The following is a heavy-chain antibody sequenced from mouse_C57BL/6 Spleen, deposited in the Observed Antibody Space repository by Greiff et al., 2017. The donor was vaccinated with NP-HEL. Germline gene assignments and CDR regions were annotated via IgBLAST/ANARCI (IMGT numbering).Heavy chain of an antibody. CDR3: ARSSYYYGSSNVRYFDY. CDR1: GYTFTRYW. V-gene: IGHV1-55*01. D-gene: IGHD1-1*01. CDR2: IYPGSGST. J-gene: IGHJ2*01. Sequence: QVQLQQPGAELVKPGASVKMSCKASGYTFTRYWITWVKQRPGQGLEWIGDIYPGSGSTNYNEKFKSKATLTVDTSSSTAYMQLSSLTSEDSAVYYCARSSYYYGSSNVRYFDYWGQGTTLTVSS.